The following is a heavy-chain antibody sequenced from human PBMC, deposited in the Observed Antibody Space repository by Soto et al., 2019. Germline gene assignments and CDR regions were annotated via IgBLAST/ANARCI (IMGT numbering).Heavy chain of an antibody. Sequence: EVQLFESGGGLVQPGGSLRLSCAASGFTFSSYGTNWVRQAPGKWLEWVSGISGSGGSTHYADSVKGRFTISRDNSKNTLYLQMNSLRAEDTAVYYCAKQSPYSNSWYGVDYWGQGTLVTVSS. D-gene: IGHD6-13*01. CDR3: AKQSPYSNSWYGVDY. CDR1: GFTFSSYG. J-gene: IGHJ4*02. V-gene: IGHV3-23*01. CDR2: ISGSGGST.